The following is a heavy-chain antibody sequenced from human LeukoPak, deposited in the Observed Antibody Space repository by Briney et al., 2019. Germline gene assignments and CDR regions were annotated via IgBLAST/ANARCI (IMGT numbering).Heavy chain of an antibody. CDR2: ITSAGSSI. CDR3: ARGGRR. V-gene: IGHV3-21*01. Sequence: KPGGSLRLSCAASGIIFSDYSMNWVRQAPGKGLEWVSSITSAGSSIYYADSLKGRFTISRDNAENSIYLQMNSLRVEDTAVYYCARGGRRWGQGTLVTVSS. J-gene: IGHJ4*02. D-gene: IGHD6-25*01. CDR1: GIIFSDYS.